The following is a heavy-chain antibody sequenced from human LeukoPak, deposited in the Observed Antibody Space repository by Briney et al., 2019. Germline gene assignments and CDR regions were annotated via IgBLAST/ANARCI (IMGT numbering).Heavy chain of an antibody. CDR1: GGSISSGGYY. Sequence: SETLSLTCTVSGGSISSGGYYWSWIRQHPGKGLEWIGYIYYSGSTYYNPSLKSRVTISVDTSKNQFSLKLSSVTAADTAVYYCAREIYYGSGSAYYYYYDMDVWGQGTTVAVSS. D-gene: IGHD3-10*01. CDR3: AREIYYGSGSAYYYYYDMDV. J-gene: IGHJ6*02. CDR2: IYYSGST. V-gene: IGHV4-31*03.